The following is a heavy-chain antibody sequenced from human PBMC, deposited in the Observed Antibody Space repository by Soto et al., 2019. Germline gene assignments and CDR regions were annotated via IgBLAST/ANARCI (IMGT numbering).Heavy chain of an antibody. Sequence: ASVKVSCKASGYPFSSYGISWVRQAPGQGPEWMGWISGYNGNTKYAQKFKGRVTMTTDTSTTTAYMELRSLRSDDTAVYYCAKDGFRLGATLFFYYGMDVWGQGTTVTVSS. CDR1: GYPFSSYG. J-gene: IGHJ6*02. V-gene: IGHV1-18*01. CDR2: ISGYNGNT. D-gene: IGHD1-26*01. CDR3: AKDGFRLGATLFFYYGMDV.